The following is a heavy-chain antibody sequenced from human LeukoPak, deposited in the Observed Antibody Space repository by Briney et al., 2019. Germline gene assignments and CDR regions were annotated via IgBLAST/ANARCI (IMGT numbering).Heavy chain of an antibody. Sequence: SETLSLTCAVYGGSFSGYYWSWIRQPPGKGLEWIGEINHSGSTNYNPSLKSRVTISVDTSKNQFSLKLSSVTAADTAVYYCARAAVAGTFDYWGQGTLVTVSS. CDR2: INHSGST. CDR3: ARAAVAGTFDY. J-gene: IGHJ4*02. D-gene: IGHD6-19*01. V-gene: IGHV4-34*01. CDR1: GGSFSGYY.